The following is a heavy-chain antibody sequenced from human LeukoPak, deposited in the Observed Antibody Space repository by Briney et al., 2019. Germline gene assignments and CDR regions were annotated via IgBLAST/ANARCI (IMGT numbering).Heavy chain of an antibody. V-gene: IGHV3-33*01. CDR3: ARASGRAGDY. CDR2: IWHDGSIK. J-gene: IGHJ4*02. CDR1: GFTFSTYG. Sequence: GGSLRLSCAASGFTFSTYGMHWVRQAPGKGLEWVAVIWHDGSIKYYADSVKGRFTIPRDNSKNTLYLQMSSLRAEDTAVYYCARASGRAGDYWRQGTLVTVSS.